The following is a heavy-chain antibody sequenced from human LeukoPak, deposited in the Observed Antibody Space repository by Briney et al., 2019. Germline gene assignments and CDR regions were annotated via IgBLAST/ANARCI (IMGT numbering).Heavy chain of an antibody. D-gene: IGHD1-26*01. CDR2: IYYSGST. Sequence: SQTLSLTCTVSGGSISSGDYYWSWIRQPPGKGLEWIGYIYYSGSTYYNPSLEGRVTISVDTSKNQFSLKLSSVTAADTAVYYCARDRGGSQDYWGQGTLVTVSS. V-gene: IGHV4-30-4*08. CDR1: GGSISSGDYY. J-gene: IGHJ4*02. CDR3: ARDRGGSQDY.